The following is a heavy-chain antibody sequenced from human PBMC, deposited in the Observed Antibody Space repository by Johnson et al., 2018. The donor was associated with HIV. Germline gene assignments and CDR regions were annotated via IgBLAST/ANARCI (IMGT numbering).Heavy chain of an antibody. Sequence: VQLVESGGGVVQPGRSLRLSCAASGFTFSSYAMHWVRQAPGKGLEWVAGIKYDGSGKFCVDSVKGRFTISRDNAKNSLYLQMNSLRAEDTAVYYCARGKLPAALRRGDAFDIWGQGTMVTVSS. CDR2: IKYDGSGK. CDR3: ARGKLPAALRRGDAFDI. V-gene: IGHV3-7*03. D-gene: IGHD2-2*01. CDR1: GFTFSSYA. J-gene: IGHJ3*02.